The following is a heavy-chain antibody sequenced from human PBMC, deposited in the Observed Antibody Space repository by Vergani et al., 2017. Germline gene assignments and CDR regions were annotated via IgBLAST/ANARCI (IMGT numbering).Heavy chain of an antibody. Sequence: QVQLVESGGGVVQPGGSLRLSCAASGFTFSSYGMHWVRQAPGKGLEWVAFIRYDGSNKYYADSVKGRFTISRDNSKNTLYLQMNSLRAKDTAVYYCAKNLGSGRYGYYYGMDVWGQATTVTVSS. CDR3: AKNLGSGRYGYYYGMDV. J-gene: IGHJ6*02. D-gene: IGHD3-10*01. V-gene: IGHV3-30*02. CDR2: IRYDGSNK. CDR1: GFTFSSYG.